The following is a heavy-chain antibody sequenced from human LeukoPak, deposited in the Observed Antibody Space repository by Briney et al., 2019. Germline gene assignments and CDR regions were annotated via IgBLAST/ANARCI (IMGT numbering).Heavy chain of an antibody. J-gene: IGHJ5*02. CDR2: IYHSGST. Sequence: SETLSLTCTVSGGSISSGGYYWSWIRQPPGKGLEWIGYIYHSGSTYYNPSLKSRVTISVDRSKNQFSLKLSSVTAADTAVYYCARTLSSTSPARRPKDGFDPWGQGTLVTVSS. CDR3: ARTLSSTSPARRPKDGFDP. D-gene: IGHD2-2*01. V-gene: IGHV4-30-2*02. CDR1: GGSISSGGYY.